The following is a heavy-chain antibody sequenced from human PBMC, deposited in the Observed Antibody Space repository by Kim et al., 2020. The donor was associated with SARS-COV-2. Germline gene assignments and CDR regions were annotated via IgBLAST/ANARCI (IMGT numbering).Heavy chain of an antibody. Sequence: SETLSLTCTVSGGSISSGGYYWSWIRQHPGKGLEWIGYIYYSGSTYYNPSLKSRVTISVDTSKNQFSLKLSSVTAADTAVYYCARGRHRYGSGSYRSYFDYWGQGTLVTVYS. CDR1: GGSISSGGYY. J-gene: IGHJ4*02. V-gene: IGHV4-31*03. D-gene: IGHD3-10*01. CDR3: ARGRHRYGSGSYRSYFDY. CDR2: IYYSGST.